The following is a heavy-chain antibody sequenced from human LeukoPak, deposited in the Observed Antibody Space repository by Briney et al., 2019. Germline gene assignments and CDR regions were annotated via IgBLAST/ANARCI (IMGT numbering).Heavy chain of an antibody. V-gene: IGHV3-23*01. D-gene: IGHD6-19*01. J-gene: IGHJ4*02. Sequence: PGGSLGLSCAASGFTFSSYAMSWVRQAPGKGLEWVSAISGSGGSTNYADSVKGRFTISRDNSKNTLYLQMNSLRAEDTAVYYCAKQRHPNGWYYFNYWGQGTLVTVSS. CDR2: ISGSGGST. CDR1: GFTFSSYA. CDR3: AKQRHPNGWYYFNY.